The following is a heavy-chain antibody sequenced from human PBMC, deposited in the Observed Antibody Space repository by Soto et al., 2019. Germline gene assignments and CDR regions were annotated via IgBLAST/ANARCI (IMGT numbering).Heavy chain of an antibody. CDR2: INAGNGNT. D-gene: IGHD4-17*01. CDR1: GYTFTSYA. J-gene: IGHJ4*02. V-gene: IGHV1-3*01. Sequence: ASVKVSCKASGYTFTSYAMHWVRQAPGQRLEWMGWINAGNGNTKYSQKFQGRVTITRDTSASTAYMELSSLRSEGTTVYYCARSVGTVTTAYWGQGTLVTVSS. CDR3: ARSVGTVTTAY.